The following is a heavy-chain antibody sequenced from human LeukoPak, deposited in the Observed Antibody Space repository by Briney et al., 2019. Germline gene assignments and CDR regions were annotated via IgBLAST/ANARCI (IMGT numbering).Heavy chain of an antibody. D-gene: IGHD5-18*01. Sequence: SVKVSCKTSGGTFSSSAITWVRQAPGQGLEWMGRIIPVLNITTYAQKFQGRVTITADTSSSTVHMELSSLRSEETAVYYCAKDQGLTAPPPYGLDVWGQGTTVIVSS. CDR2: IIPVLNIT. CDR3: AKDQGLTAPPPYGLDV. V-gene: IGHV1-69*04. CDR1: GGTFSSSA. J-gene: IGHJ6*02.